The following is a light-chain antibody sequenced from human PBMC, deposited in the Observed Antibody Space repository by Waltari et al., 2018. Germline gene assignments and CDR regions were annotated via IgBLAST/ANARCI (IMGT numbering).Light chain of an antibody. CDR3: QQYESYWT. V-gene: IGKV1-5*03. CDR1: QDINTW. CDR2: KAS. Sequence: DIHMTQSPSTLSASIGDTVTITCRASQDINTWLAWYQQRPGKAPNLLIYKASYLESGVPSGFSGSGSGTEFTLTISSLQPDDFATYFCQQYESYWTFGQGTKVEMK. J-gene: IGKJ1*01.